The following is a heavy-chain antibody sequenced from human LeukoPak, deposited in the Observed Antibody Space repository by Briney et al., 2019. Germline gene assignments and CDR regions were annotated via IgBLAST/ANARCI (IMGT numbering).Heavy chain of an antibody. V-gene: IGHV3-48*02. CDR2: TTASGTAM. D-gene: IGHD1-26*01. CDR3: ASSGSYRFDY. J-gene: IGHJ4*02. Sequence: GGSLRLSCAASGFTFSSYSMNWVRQAPGKGLEWVSHTTASGTAMFYADSVKGRFTISRDNAKNSLYLQMNGLRDEDTAVYYCASSGSYRFDYWGQGTLVTVSS. CDR1: GFTFSSYS.